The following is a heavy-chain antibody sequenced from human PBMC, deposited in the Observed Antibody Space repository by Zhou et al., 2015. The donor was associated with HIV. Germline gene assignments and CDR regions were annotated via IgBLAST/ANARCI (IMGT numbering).Heavy chain of an antibody. CDR1: GFIFNGYG. Sequence: VQLVESGGGLVQPGRSLRLSCAASGFIFNGYGMQWVRQVPGKGLEWVAAIWHDGTNAHYADFVKGRFTISRDNSNNTLFLQMRSLRAEDTAVYYCARDLGVPYYFDYWGQGTLVAVSS. D-gene: IGHD3-10*01. CDR2: IWHDGTNA. CDR3: ARDLGVPYYFDY. V-gene: IGHV3-33*01. J-gene: IGHJ4*02.